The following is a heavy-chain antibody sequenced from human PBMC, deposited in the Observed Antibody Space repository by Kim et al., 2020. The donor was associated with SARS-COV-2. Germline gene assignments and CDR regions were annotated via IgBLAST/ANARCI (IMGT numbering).Heavy chain of an antibody. V-gene: IGHV4-34*01. CDR2: INHSGST. CDR3: ARGSGGLGDYYYGMDV. J-gene: IGHJ6*02. CDR1: GGSFSGYY. Sequence: SETLSLTCAVYGGSFSGYYWSWIRQPPGKGLEWIGEINHSGSTNYNPSLKSRVTISVDTSKNQFSLKLSSVTAADTAVYYCARGSGGLGDYYYGMDVWGQGTKVTVSS. D-gene: IGHD3-16*01.